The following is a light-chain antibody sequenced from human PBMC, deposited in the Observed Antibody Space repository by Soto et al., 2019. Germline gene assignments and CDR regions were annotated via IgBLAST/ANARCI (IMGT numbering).Light chain of an antibody. CDR1: SGHSSYA. Sequence: QLVLTQSPSASASLGASVNLTCTLSSGHSSYAIAWHQQQPEKGPRYLMKLNSDGSHSKGDGIPDRFSGSSSGAERYLTISRLQSEDEADYYCQTWGTGIRVFGGGTKLTVL. CDR2: LNSDGSH. V-gene: IGLV4-69*01. CDR3: QTWGTGIRV. J-gene: IGLJ2*01.